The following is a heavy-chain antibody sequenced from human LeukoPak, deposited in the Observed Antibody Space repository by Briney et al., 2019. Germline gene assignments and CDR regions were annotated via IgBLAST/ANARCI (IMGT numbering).Heavy chain of an antibody. CDR1: GGTFSSYA. CDR3: ARNSQRAAMGWFDP. J-gene: IGHJ5*02. Sequence: ASVKVSCKASGGTFSSYAISWVRQAPGQGLEWMGGFIPIFGTANYAQKFQGRVTITTDESTSTAYMELSSLRSEDTAVYYCARNSQRAAMGWFDPWGQGTLVTVSS. V-gene: IGHV1-69*05. D-gene: IGHD2-2*01. CDR2: FIPIFGTA.